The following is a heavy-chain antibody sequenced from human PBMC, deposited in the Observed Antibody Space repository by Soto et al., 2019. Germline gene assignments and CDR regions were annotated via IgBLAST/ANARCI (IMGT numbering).Heavy chain of an antibody. Sequence: QVQQVQSGAEVKKPGSSVKVSCKASGGTFSSYAISWVRQSPGHGLEWIGGIIPLIDTANNAQKLQGRVKIAADKSTSTDYMELSSLRSEATAVYYWARVLRSGGDVFDYWGQGTLVTVSS. CDR3: ARVLRSGGDVFDY. CDR2: IIPLIDTA. CDR1: GGTFSSYA. V-gene: IGHV1-69*06. J-gene: IGHJ4*02. D-gene: IGHD2-15*01.